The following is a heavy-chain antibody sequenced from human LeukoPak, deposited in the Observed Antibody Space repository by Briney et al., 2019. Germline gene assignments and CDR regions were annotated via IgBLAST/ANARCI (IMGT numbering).Heavy chain of an antibody. Sequence: GGSLRLSCAASGFTFSSYGMHWVRQAPGKGLEWVAFIRYDGSNKYYADSVKGRFTISRDNSKNTLYLQMNSLRAEDTAVYYCARDERGYYGSGNDRGDAFDIWGQGTMVTVSS. V-gene: IGHV3-30*02. CDR1: GFTFSSYG. CDR3: ARDERGYYGSGNDRGDAFDI. D-gene: IGHD3-10*01. CDR2: IRYDGSNK. J-gene: IGHJ3*02.